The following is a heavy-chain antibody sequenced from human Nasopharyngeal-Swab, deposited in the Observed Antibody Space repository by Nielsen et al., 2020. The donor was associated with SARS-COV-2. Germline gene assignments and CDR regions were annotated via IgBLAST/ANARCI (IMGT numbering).Heavy chain of an antibody. J-gene: IGHJ5*02. CDR2: INHSGST. CDR3: ARGILRSNWFDP. D-gene: IGHD3-3*01. V-gene: IGHV4-34*01. Sequence: SETLSLTCAVYGGSFSGYYWRWIRQPPGKGLEWIGEINHSGSTNYNPSLKSRVTISVDTSKNQFSLKLSSVTAADTAVYYCARGILRSNWFDPWGQGTLVTVSS. CDR1: GGSFSGYY.